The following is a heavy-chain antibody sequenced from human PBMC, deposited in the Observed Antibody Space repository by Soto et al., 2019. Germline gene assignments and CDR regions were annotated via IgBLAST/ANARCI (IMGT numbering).Heavy chain of an antibody. CDR3: AREIVVARGASYFDY. V-gene: IGHV3-7*04. CDR2: IRQDGSEK. Sequence: GESLKISCVGSGFTFSSNWMTWVRQAPGKGLEWVGNIRQDGSEKNYVDSVKGRFTISRDNAKNSLYLQMNSLRAEDTAVYYCAREIVVARGASYFDYWGPGNLVTVSS. J-gene: IGHJ4*02. D-gene: IGHD2-2*01. CDR1: GFTFSSNW.